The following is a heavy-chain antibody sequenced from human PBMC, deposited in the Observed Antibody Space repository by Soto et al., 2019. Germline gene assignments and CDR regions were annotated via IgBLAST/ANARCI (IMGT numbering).Heavy chain of an antibody. J-gene: IGHJ6*02. Sequence: EVQLVESGGGLVQPGGSLRLSCAASGFTFSSYDMHWVRRATGKGLEWVSAIGTAGDTYYPGSVKGRFTISRENAKNSLYLQMNSLRAEDTAVYYCARRGVTADYYYYGMDVWGQGTTVTVSS. D-gene: IGHD2-21*02. V-gene: IGHV3-13*01. CDR2: IGTAGDT. CDR1: GFTFSSYD. CDR3: ARRGVTADYYYYGMDV.